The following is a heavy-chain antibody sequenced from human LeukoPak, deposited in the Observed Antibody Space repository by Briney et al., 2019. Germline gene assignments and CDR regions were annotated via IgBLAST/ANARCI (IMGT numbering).Heavy chain of an antibody. Sequence: GGSLRLSCAASGFTFDDYAMHRVRQAPGKGLEWVSGISWNSGSIGYADSVKGRFTISRDNAKNLLFLQMNSLRVEDTALYFCAREVLDIVEPGTNTIDYWGQGTRVTVSS. V-gene: IGHV3-9*01. D-gene: IGHD2-8*01. J-gene: IGHJ4*02. CDR3: AREVLDIVEPGTNTIDY. CDR1: GFTFDDYA. CDR2: ISWNSGSI.